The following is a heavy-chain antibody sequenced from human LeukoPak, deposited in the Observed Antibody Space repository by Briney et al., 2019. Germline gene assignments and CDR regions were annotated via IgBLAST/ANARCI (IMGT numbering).Heavy chain of an antibody. CDR1: GFTFSSYG. D-gene: IGHD4-23*01. J-gene: IGHJ4*02. CDR2: VSGRDSNT. V-gene: IGHV3-23*01. CDR3: ARRSDYGGNGNYFDY. Sequence: GGSLRLSCAASGFTFSSYGMSWVRQAPGTGLEWVSTVSGRDSNTYYADSVEGRFIISRDNSRNTLYLQMNSLRAEDTAVDYCARRSDYGGNGNYFDYWGQGTPVTVSS.